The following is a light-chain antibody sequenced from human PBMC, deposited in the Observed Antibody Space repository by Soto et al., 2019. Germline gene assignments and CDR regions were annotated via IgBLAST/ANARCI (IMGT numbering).Light chain of an antibody. Sequence: AVQMTQSPSSLSASVEDIVTITCRASQGVGNDLGWYQQKPGNAPKLLIYAASKLQSGVPSRFSGSGSGTDFTLTISSLQPEDFATYYCLQHYHYPWTFGQGTKVEIK. CDR2: AAS. J-gene: IGKJ1*01. CDR1: QGVGND. CDR3: LQHYHYPWT. V-gene: IGKV1-6*01.